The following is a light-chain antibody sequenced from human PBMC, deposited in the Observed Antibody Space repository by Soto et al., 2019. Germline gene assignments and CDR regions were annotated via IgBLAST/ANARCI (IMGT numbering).Light chain of an antibody. J-gene: IGLJ3*02. V-gene: IGLV4-60*02. CDR2: LEGRGSY. Sequence: QLVLTQSSSASASLGSSVKFTCTLSSGHSSYIIAWHQQQPGKAPRYLMKLEGRGSYNKGSGIPDRFSGSSSGADRYLTISNLQFEDEADYYCETWDTNTRVFGGGTKVTVL. CDR1: SGHSSYI. CDR3: ETWDTNTRV.